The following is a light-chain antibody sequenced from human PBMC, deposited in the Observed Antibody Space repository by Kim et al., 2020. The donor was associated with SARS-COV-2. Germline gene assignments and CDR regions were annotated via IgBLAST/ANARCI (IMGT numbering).Light chain of an antibody. CDR1: QDISKA. CDR2: GAS. Sequence: ASVGDRVTITCRASQDISKALGWYQQKPGRAPEGLIYGASSLQRGVPSRFSGSGSGTAATLTIRSLQPEDFATYFCLKHNTYPITFGQGTRVEIK. V-gene: IGKV1-17*01. J-gene: IGKJ5*01. CDR3: LKHNTYPIT.